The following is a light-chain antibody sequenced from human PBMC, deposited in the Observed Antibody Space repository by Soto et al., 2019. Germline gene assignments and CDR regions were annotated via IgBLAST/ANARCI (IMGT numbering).Light chain of an antibody. CDR3: QQYNSWPLT. CDR2: DIS. Sequence: DIVFTQSPCTLSLSPGERATLSCRASQSVSSNLAWYQQKPGQAPRVLIYDISTRATGIPTRFSGSGSGTEFTLTISSLQSEDFAVYYCQQYNSWPLTFGGGTKVDIK. V-gene: IGKV3D-15*01. CDR1: QSVSSN. J-gene: IGKJ4*01.